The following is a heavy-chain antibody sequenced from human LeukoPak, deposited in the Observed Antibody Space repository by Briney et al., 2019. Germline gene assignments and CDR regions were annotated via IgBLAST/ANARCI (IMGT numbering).Heavy chain of an antibody. CDR2: IYYSGST. Sequence: PSETLSLTCSVSGGSISSSNYYWGWIRQPPGKGLEWVGTIYYSGSTYYNPSLKSRVTISVDTSKNQFSLKLSSVTAADTAVYYCVRLWGDGSSGYCLDYWGQGTRVTVSS. CDR1: GGSISSSNYY. V-gene: IGHV4-39*01. J-gene: IGHJ4*02. CDR3: VRLWGDGSSGYCLDY. D-gene: IGHD3-22*01.